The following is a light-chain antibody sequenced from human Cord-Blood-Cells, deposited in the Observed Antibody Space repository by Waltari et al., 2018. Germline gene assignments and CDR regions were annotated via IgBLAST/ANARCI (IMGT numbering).Light chain of an antibody. CDR3: SSYTSSSTLV. CDR2: DVS. CDR1: SSDVGGYNY. Sequence: QSALTQPASVSGSPGQSITISCTGTSSDVGGYNYVSWYQQHPGKAPKLMIYDVSKRPSGVSSRVSGSKSGNTASLTISGLQAEDEADYYCSSYTSSSTLVFGGGTKLTVL. V-gene: IGLV2-14*01. J-gene: IGLJ3*02.